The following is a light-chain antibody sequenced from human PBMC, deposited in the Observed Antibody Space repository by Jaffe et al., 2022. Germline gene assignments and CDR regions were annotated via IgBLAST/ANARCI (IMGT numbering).Light chain of an antibody. CDR3: QQYDAYPYT. V-gene: IGKV1-5*03. CDR2: QAS. J-gene: IGKJ2*01. Sequence: DIQMTQSPSTLSASVGDTVTITCRASQSLDRWLAWFQQKPGKAPNLLIYQASNLESGVPTRFSGSGSGTDFTLTISGLQPDDFATYYCQQYDAYPYTFGQGTKVEIK. CDR1: QSLDRW.